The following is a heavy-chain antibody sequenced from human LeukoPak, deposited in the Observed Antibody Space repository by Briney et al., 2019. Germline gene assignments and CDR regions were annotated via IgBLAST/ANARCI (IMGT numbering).Heavy chain of an antibody. CDR1: GYTFTSYG. D-gene: IGHD3-3*01. V-gene: IGHV1-18*01. J-gene: IGHJ5*02. CDR2: ISAYNGNT. Sequence: AAVKVSRKASGYTFTSYGISWVRQAPGQGLEWMGWISAYNGNTNYAQKLQGRVTMTTDTSTSTAYMELRSLRSDDTAVYYCARVSNYYDFLSGYNRVKDWFGLWGQGTLVTVSS. CDR3: ARVSNYYDFLSGYNRVKDWFGL.